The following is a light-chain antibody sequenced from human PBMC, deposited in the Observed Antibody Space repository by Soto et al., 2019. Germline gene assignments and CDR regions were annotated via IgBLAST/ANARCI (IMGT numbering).Light chain of an antibody. CDR3: SSYISSSALEV. V-gene: IGLV2-14*01. CDR1: SSDVGGYNY. Sequence: QSALTQPASVSGSPGQSITISCTGTSSDVGGYNYVSWYQHHPDKAPKLVIYEVSNRPSGVSNRFSGSKSGNTASLIISGLRAEDEANYYCSSYISSSALEVFGTGTKLTVL. J-gene: IGLJ1*01. CDR2: EVS.